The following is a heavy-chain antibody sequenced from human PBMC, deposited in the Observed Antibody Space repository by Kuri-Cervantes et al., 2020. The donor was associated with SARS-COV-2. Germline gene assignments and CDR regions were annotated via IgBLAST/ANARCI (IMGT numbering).Heavy chain of an antibody. CDR3: AKDSGVPTAIDWLDP. J-gene: IGHJ5*02. CDR1: GFTFNTCA. V-gene: IGHV3-30*18. Sequence: GESLKISCAASGFTFNTCAMHWVRQAPGKGLEWVAVISYDGSNKYYADSVKGRFIISRDNSKNTLYLQMNSLRADDTALYYCAKDSGVPTAIDWLDPWGQGTLVTVSS. D-gene: IGHD1-1*01. CDR2: ISYDGSNK.